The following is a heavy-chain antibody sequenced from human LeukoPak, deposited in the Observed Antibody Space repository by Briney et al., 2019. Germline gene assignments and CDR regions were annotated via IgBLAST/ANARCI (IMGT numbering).Heavy chain of an antibody. CDR2: ISGSGGST. CDR1: GFTFSDYY. CDR3: ARDRAVAGRFDY. D-gene: IGHD6-19*01. V-gene: IGHV3-11*04. J-gene: IGHJ4*02. Sequence: PGGSLRLSCAASGFTFSDYYMSWVRQAPGKGLEWVSAISGSGGSTYYADSVKGRFTISRDNAKNSLYLQMNSLRAEDTAVYYCARDRAVAGRFDYWGQGTLVTVSS.